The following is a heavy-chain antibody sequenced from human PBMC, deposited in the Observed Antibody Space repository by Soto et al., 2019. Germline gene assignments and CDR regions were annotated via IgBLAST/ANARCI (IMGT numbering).Heavy chain of an antibody. Sequence: EVQLLESGGGLVQPGGSLRLSCVASGFSFSSYAMVWVRQAPGKGLEWVSVISARGGSSYFADTVKGRFTISRVNSKKLLSLEMNSLRAEDTAIYFCAKGSIEYSASVDNWGQGTLVLVSS. CDR3: AKGSIEYSASVDN. CDR2: ISARGGSS. J-gene: IGHJ4*02. D-gene: IGHD5-12*01. V-gene: IGHV3-23*01. CDR1: GFSFSSYA.